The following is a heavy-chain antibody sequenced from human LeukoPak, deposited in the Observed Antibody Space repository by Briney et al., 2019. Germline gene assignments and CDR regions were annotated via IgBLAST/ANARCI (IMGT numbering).Heavy chain of an antibody. CDR2: FSGSGGST. Sequence: GGSLRLSCAASGFIFSNYAMSWVRQAPGKGLQWVSAFSGSGGSTYYADSVKGRFTISRDNSRNTLYLQMNSLRAEDTAVYYCARLSLWFGEKPNYYYYMDVWGKGTTVTISS. CDR1: GFIFSNYA. CDR3: ARLSLWFGEKPNYYYYMDV. D-gene: IGHD3-10*01. V-gene: IGHV3-23*01. J-gene: IGHJ6*03.